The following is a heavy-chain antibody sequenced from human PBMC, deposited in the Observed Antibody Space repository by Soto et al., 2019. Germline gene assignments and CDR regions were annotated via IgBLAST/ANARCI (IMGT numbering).Heavy chain of an antibody. V-gene: IGHV3-23*01. J-gene: IGHJ4*02. CDR1: GFTFSSYA. CDR2: ISGSGGST. D-gene: IGHD1-20*01. Sequence: EVQLLESGGGLVQPGGSLRLSCAASGFTFSSYAMSWVRQAPGKGLEWVSAISGSGGSTYYADSVKGRFTISRDNSKTPLYLQMNSLRAEDTAVYYGAKAPYINTAPERYWGQGTMVTVSS. CDR3: AKAPYINTAPERY.